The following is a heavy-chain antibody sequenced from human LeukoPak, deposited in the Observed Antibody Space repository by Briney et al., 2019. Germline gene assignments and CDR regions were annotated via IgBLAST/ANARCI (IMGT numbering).Heavy chain of an antibody. J-gene: IGHJ4*02. CDR2: IYSGGST. CDR3: AREVDGDYGDY. D-gene: IGHD4-17*01. Sequence: GGSLRLSCAASGFTFSDYYMSWIRQAPGKGLEWVSVIYSGGSTYYADSVKGRFTISRDNSKNTLYLQMNSLRAEDTAVYYCAREVDGDYGDYWGQGTLVTVSS. CDR1: GFTFSDYY. V-gene: IGHV3-53*01.